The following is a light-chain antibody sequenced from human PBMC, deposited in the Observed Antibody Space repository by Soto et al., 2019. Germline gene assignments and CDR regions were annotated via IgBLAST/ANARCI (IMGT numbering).Light chain of an antibody. J-gene: IGLJ1*01. V-gene: IGLV2-11*01. Sequence: QSALTQPRSVSGSPGQSVIISCTGTSNDVGAYNYVSWYQQHPGKPPRLVIYDVSKRPSGVPARFSGSKSGNTASLTISGLQADDEAEYFCCSYAVRDTFYVFGTGTKLTVL. CDR2: DVS. CDR3: CSYAVRDTFYV. CDR1: SNDVGAYNY.